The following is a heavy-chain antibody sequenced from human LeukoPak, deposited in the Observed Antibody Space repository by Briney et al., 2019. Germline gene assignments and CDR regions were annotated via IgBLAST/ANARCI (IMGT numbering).Heavy chain of an antibody. CDR1: GGSISSGGYS. Sequence: SQTPSLTCAVSGGSISSGGYSWSWIRQPPGKGLEWIGYIYHSGSTYYNPSLKSRVTISVDRSKNQFSLKLSSVTAADTAVYYCAREVPLVRGWYFDLWGRGTLVTVSS. J-gene: IGHJ2*01. CDR2: IYHSGST. D-gene: IGHD6-6*01. V-gene: IGHV4-30-2*01. CDR3: AREVPLVRGWYFDL.